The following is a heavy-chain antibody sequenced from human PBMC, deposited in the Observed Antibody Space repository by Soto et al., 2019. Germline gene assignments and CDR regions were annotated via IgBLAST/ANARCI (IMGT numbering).Heavy chain of an antibody. CDR2: MNPNSGNT. V-gene: IGHV1-8*01. Sequence: ASVKVSCKASGYTFSTHDINWVRQATGQGLEWMGWMNPNSGNTAYAQKFQGRVTMTRNTSISTAYMELSSLGSEDTAVYYCARSRYCTRSSCYVSRFDLWGQGTPVTVS. CDR3: ARSRYCTRSSCYVSRFDL. D-gene: IGHD2-2*01. J-gene: IGHJ5*02. CDR1: GYTFSTHD.